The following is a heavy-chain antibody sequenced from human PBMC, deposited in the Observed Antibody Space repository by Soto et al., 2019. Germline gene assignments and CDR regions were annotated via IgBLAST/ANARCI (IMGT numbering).Heavy chain of an antibody. V-gene: IGHV3-30*18. CDR2: ISYDVSNK. Sequence: PWGSLRLSCAASGFTFSSYGMHWVRQAPGKGLEWVAVISYDVSNKYYADSVKGRFTISRDNSKNTLYLQMNSLRAEDTAVYYCAKTAVGATTVFDYWGQGTLVTVSS. D-gene: IGHD1-26*01. CDR3: AKTAVGATTVFDY. J-gene: IGHJ4*02. CDR1: GFTFSSYG.